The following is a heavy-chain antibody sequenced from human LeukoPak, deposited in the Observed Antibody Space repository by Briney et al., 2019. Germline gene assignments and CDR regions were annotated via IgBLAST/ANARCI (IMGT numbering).Heavy chain of an antibody. CDR2: IRSKAYGGTT. Sequence: GGSLRLSCTASGFTFGDYAMSWVRQAPGKGLEWVGFIRSKAYGGTTEYAASVKGRFTISRDDSKSIAYLQMNSLKTEDTAVYYCTRDLSPYYYDSSGYFTVAFDIWGQGTMVTVSS. D-gene: IGHD3-22*01. V-gene: IGHV3-49*04. CDR3: TRDLSPYYYDSSGYFTVAFDI. J-gene: IGHJ3*02. CDR1: GFTFGDYA.